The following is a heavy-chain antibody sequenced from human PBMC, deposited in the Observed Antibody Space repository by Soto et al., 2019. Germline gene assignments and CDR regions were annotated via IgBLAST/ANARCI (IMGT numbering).Heavy chain of an antibody. CDR3: ARAEKVVVPAADYYYYYMDV. Sequence: GGSLRLSCAASGFTFSSYAMHWVRQAPGKGLEYVSAISSNGGSTYYANSVKGRFTISRDNSKNMLYLQMGSLRAEDMAVYYCARAEKVVVPAADYYYYYMDVWGKGTTVTVSS. V-gene: IGHV3-64*01. D-gene: IGHD2-2*01. CDR1: GFTFSSYA. CDR2: ISSNGGST. J-gene: IGHJ6*03.